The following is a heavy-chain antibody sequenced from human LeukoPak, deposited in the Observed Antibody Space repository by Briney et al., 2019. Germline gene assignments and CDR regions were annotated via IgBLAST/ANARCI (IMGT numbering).Heavy chain of an antibody. CDR3: VTGYRTMAGDS. D-gene: IGHD6-19*01. Sequence: GESLKTSFKSSGYPFKSYWNAWVPQMSGKGLELIWIIYPCDSDTRYSPSLQGQVTFLAEKSISTAYLQWSRLKGPDTAMYYCVTGYRTMAGDSWGQGTLVTVSS. CDR2: IYPCDSDT. J-gene: IGHJ5*01. CDR1: GYPFKSYW. V-gene: IGHV5-51*01.